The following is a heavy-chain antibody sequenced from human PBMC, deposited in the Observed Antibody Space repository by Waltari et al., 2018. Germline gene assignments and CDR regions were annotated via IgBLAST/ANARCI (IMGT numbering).Heavy chain of an antibody. CDR1: GYTFLNYG. CDR2: ISAYSGDT. J-gene: IGHJ4*02. D-gene: IGHD3-3*01. Sequence: QVQLVQSGAELKKPGASVRVSCKAAGYTFLNYGTSWIRQAPGQGLEWMGWISAYSGDTRYAQNLQDRITMTTDTPTSTAYMELRSLRSDDTAIYYCTRERDFGVIIVFGYWGQGTPVTVSS. V-gene: IGHV1-18*04. CDR3: TRERDFGVIIVFGY.